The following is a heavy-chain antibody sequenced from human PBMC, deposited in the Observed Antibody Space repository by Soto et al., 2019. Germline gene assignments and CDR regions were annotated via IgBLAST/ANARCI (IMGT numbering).Heavy chain of an antibody. CDR1: GGSISSSSYY. D-gene: IGHD6-13*01. Sequence: QLQLQESGPGLVKPSETLSLTCTVSGGSISSSSYYWGWIRQPPGKGLEWIGSIYYSGSTYYNPSLKSRVTISVDTSKNQFSLKLSSVTAADTAVYYCASVIIAAAGTGFDYWGQGTLVTVSS. J-gene: IGHJ4*02. V-gene: IGHV4-39*01. CDR2: IYYSGST. CDR3: ASVIIAAAGTGFDY.